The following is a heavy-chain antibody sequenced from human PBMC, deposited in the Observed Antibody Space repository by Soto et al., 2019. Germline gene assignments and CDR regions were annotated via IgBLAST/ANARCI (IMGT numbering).Heavy chain of an antibody. Sequence: QLQLQESGPGLVKPSETLSLTCTVSGGSISSSNYYRAWIRQPPGKGLEGIGSIHYTGSTYYNPSLKSRLTISVDTSKNQFSLKLTSVSAADTAVYYSARRECSGGTCSFDPWGQGTLVTVSS. CDR3: ARRECSGGTCSFDP. D-gene: IGHD2-15*01. J-gene: IGHJ5*02. CDR1: GGSISSSNYY. CDR2: IHYTGST. V-gene: IGHV4-39*01.